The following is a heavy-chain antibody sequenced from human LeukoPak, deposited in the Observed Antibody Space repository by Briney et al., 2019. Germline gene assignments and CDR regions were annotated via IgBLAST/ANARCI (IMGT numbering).Heavy chain of an antibody. V-gene: IGHV3-64D*06. J-gene: IGHJ5*02. CDR3: VKGRYCSSTSCYVENWFDP. D-gene: IGHD2-2*01. CDR2: ISSNGGST. CDR1: GFTFSSYA. Sequence: PGGSLRLSCSASGFTFSSYAMHRVRQAPGKGLEYVSAISSNGGSTYYADSVKGRFTISRDNSKNTLYLQMSSLKAEDTAVYYCVKGRYCSSTSCYVENWFDPWGQGTLVTVSS.